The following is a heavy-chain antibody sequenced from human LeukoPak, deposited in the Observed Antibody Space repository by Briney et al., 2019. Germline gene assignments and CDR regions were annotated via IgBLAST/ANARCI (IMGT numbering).Heavy chain of an antibody. Sequence: GGSLRPSCAASGFTFSSYAMSWVRQAPGKGLEWVSAISGSGGSTYYADSVKGRFTISRDNSKNTLYLQMNSLRAEDTAVYYCAKVPKGTPPIAPLDYWGQGTLVTVSS. V-gene: IGHV3-23*01. D-gene: IGHD6-13*01. CDR1: GFTFSSYA. J-gene: IGHJ4*02. CDR3: AKVPKGTPPIAPLDY. CDR2: ISGSGGST.